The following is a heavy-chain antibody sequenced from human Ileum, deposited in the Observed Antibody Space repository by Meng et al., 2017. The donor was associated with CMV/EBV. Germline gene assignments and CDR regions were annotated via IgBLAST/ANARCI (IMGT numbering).Heavy chain of an antibody. D-gene: IGHD3-22*01. J-gene: IGHJ1*01. Sequence: GGSLRLSCAASGFTFSSYWMSWVRQAPGKGLEWVANIKQDGSEKCYVDSVKGRFTISRDNARNSLYLQMNSLRAEDTAVYFCARDQNYYDSTGEGYFQRWGQGTLVTVSS. V-gene: IGHV3-7*01. CDR3: ARDQNYYDSTGEGYFQR. CDR2: IKQDGSEK. CDR1: GFTFSSYW.